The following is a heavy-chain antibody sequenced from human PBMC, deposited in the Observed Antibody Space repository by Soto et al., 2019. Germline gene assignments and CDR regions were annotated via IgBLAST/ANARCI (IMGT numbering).Heavy chain of an antibody. D-gene: IGHD4-17*01. J-gene: IGHJ5*02. CDR2: IYHSGST. Sequence: PSATLSVTCAVSGGSISSGGDSWSWIRQPPGKGLEWIGYIYHSGSTYYNPSLKSRVTISVDRSKNQFSLKLSSVTAADTAVYYCARDQGYGDSWFDPWGQGTLVTVSS. V-gene: IGHV4-30-2*01. CDR3: ARDQGYGDSWFDP. CDR1: GGSISSGGDS.